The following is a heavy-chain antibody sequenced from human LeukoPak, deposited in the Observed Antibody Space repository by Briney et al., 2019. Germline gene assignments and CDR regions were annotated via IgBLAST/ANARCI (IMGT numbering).Heavy chain of an antibody. CDR3: AREQQQRDASDI. Sequence: GGSLRLSCAASGFTFSSYWMHWVRQAPGKGLVWVSRINNDGSSTTYADSVKGRFTISRDNAKNTLYLQMSSLRAEDTAVYYCAREQQQRDASDIWGQGTMVTVSS. V-gene: IGHV3-74*01. D-gene: IGHD6-13*01. J-gene: IGHJ3*02. CDR2: INNDGSST. CDR1: GFTFSSYW.